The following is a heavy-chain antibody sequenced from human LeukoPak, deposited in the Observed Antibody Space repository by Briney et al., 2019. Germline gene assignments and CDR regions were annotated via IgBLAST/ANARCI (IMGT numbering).Heavy chain of an antibody. Sequence: PSETLSLTCTVSGGSIRSSYYYWGWIRQPPGKGLEWIGEINHSGSTNYNPSLKSRVTISVDTSKNQFSLRLTSVTAADTAVYYCATLGEYYDSSGYYYNWGQGTLVTVSS. V-gene: IGHV4-39*07. CDR1: GGSIRSSYYY. J-gene: IGHJ4*02. CDR2: INHSGST. D-gene: IGHD3-22*01. CDR3: ATLGEYYDSSGYYYN.